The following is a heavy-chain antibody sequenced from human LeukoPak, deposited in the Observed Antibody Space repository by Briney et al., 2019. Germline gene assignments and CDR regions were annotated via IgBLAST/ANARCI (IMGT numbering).Heavy chain of an antibody. V-gene: IGHV5-51*01. CDR3: ARLGSSSWYSTHAFDI. D-gene: IGHD6-13*01. Sequence: GESLKISCKGSGYSFTSYWIGWVRQMPGKGLEWMGIIYPGDSDTRYSPSFQGQVTISADKSISTAYLQWSSLKPSDPAMYYCARLGSSSWYSTHAFDIWAEGTMVTVFS. J-gene: IGHJ3*02. CDR1: GYSFTSYW. CDR2: IYPGDSDT.